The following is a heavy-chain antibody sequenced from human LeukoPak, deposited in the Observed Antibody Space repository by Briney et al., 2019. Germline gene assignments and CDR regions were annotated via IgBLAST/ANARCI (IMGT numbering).Heavy chain of an antibody. CDR2: IYTSGST. CDR1: GGSISSGSYY. V-gene: IGHV4-61*02. Sequence: PSQTLSLTCTVSGGSISSGSYYWSWLRQPAGKGLEWIGRIYTSGSTNYNPSLKSRDTISVDSSKNQFSLKLRSVTAADTAVYYCARSRRRDGYNFDYWGQGTLVTVSS. D-gene: IGHD5-24*01. J-gene: IGHJ4*02. CDR3: ARSRRRDGYNFDY.